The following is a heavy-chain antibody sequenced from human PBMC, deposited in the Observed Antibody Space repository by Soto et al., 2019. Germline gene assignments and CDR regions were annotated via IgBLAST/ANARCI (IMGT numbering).Heavy chain of an antibody. CDR2: IRSKANSYAT. J-gene: IGHJ4*02. V-gene: IGHV3-73*01. CDR1: GFTFSGSA. D-gene: IGHD2-2*02. CDR3: TTFDLVVVPAAIRGRRNDY. Sequence: GGSLRLSCAASGFTFSGSAMHWVRQASGKGLEWVGRIRSKANSYATAYAASVKGRFTISRDDSKNTAYLQMNSLKTEDTAVYYCTTFDLVVVPAAIRGRRNDYWGQGTLVTVSS.